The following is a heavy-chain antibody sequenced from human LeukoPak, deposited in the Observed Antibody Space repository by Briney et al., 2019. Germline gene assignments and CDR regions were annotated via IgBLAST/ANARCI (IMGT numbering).Heavy chain of an antibody. V-gene: IGHV1-2*02. D-gene: IGHD5-18*01. CDR2: INPNSGGT. CDR1: GYTFTSYG. Sequence: ASVKVSCKASGYTFTSYGISWVRQAPGQGLEWMGWINPNSGGTNYAQKFQGRVTMTRDTSISTAYMELSRLRSDDTAVYYCARTNERGYMDYWGQGTLVTVSS. CDR3: ARTNERGYMDY. J-gene: IGHJ4*02.